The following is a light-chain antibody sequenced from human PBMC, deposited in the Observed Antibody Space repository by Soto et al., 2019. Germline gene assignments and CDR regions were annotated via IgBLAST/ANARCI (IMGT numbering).Light chain of an antibody. CDR3: QHYGNSLWT. CDR1: ESVSSSF. V-gene: IGKV3-20*01. Sequence: EVVLTQSPGTLSLSPGERATLSCRASESVSSSFFTWYQQKPGQAPRLLIYRTSNRVTGIPDRFSGSGSGTDFTLTISRLETEDFAVSFCQHYGNSLWTFGQGTKVEIK. CDR2: RTS. J-gene: IGKJ1*01.